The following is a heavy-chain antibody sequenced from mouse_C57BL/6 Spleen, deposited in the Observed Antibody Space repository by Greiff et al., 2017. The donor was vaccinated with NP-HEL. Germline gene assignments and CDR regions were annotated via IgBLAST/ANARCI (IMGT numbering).Heavy chain of an antibody. CDR1: GYTFTSYW. V-gene: IGHV1-55*01. CDR3: ARDYYDYDAYAMDY. J-gene: IGHJ4*01. D-gene: IGHD2-4*01. CDR2: IYPGSGST. Sequence: QVQLQQPGAELAKPGASVKMSCKASGYTFTSYWITWVKQRPGQGLEWIGDIYPGSGSTNYNEKFKSKATLTVDTSSSTAYMQLSSLTSEDSAVYYCARDYYDYDAYAMDYWGQGTSVTVSS.